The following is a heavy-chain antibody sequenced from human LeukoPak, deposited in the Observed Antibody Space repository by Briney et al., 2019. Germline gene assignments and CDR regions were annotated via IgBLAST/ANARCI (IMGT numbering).Heavy chain of an antibody. CDR3: AKDRLYGSGSYYNVDY. D-gene: IGHD3-10*01. CDR2: TSSSGTTI. J-gene: IGHJ4*02. V-gene: IGHV3-11*04. CDR1: GFTFSDYY. Sequence: GGSLRLSCAASGFTFSDYYMSWIRQAPGKGLEWVSYTSSSGTTIYYADSVKGRFTISRDNSKNTLYLQMNSLRAEDTAVYYCAKDRLYGSGSYYNVDYWGQGTLVTISS.